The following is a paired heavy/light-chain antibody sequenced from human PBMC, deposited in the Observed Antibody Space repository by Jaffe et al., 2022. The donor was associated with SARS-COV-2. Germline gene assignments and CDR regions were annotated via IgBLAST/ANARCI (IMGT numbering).Heavy chain of an antibody. CDR2: ISSSSSTI. D-gene: IGHD2-21*02. CDR3: ARDEGAYCGGDCSGSDYYYMDV. J-gene: IGHJ6*03. CDR1: GFTFSSYS. V-gene: IGHV3-48*01. Sequence: EVQLVESGGGLVQPGGSLRLSCAASGFTFSSYSMNWVRQAPGKGLEWVSYISSSSSTIYYADSVKGRFTISRDNAKNSLYLQMNSLRAEDTAVYYCARDEGAYCGGDCSGSDYYYMDVWGKGTTVTVSS.
Light chain of an antibody. Sequence: DIQMTQSPSSLSASVGDRVTITCRASQSISSYLNWYQQKPGKAPKLLIYAASSLQSGVPSRFSGSGSGTDFTLTISSLQPEDFATYYCQQSYSTYTFGQGTKLEIK. J-gene: IGKJ2*01. CDR2: AAS. CDR1: QSISSY. V-gene: IGKV1-39*01. CDR3: QQSYSTYT.